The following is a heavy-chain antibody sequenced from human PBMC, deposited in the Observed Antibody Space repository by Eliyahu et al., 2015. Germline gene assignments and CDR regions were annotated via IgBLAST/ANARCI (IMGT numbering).Heavy chain of an antibody. CDR1: GXTFTSYY. CDR3: AREVVGDYGGYYGMDV. CDR2: INPSGGST. D-gene: IGHD4/OR15-4a*01. Sequence: QVQLVQSGAEVKKPGASVKVSCKASGXTFTSYYXHWVRQAPGQGLEWMGIINPSGGSTSYAQKFQGRVTMTRDTSTSTVYMELSSLRSEDTAVYYCAREVVGDYGGYYGMDVWGQGTTVTVSS. V-gene: IGHV1-46*01. J-gene: IGHJ6*02.